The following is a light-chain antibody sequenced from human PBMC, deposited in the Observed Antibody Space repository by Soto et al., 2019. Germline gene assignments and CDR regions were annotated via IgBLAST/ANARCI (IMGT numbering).Light chain of an antibody. J-gene: IGKJ2*01. CDR1: QTIRKS. Sequence: DILMTQSPSSLSASVGDTLSITCRSFQTIRKSLNWYQQRPGKAPKLLIFGASSLHNGVPRRFSGLGSGTHFTLNITTPQPEDAATYYCQQSFSVPYTFGQGTRVDI. CDR2: GAS. V-gene: IGKV1-39*01. CDR3: QQSFSVPYT.